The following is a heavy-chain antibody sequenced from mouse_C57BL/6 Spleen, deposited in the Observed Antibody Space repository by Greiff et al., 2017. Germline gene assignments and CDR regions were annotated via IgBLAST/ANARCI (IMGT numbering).Heavy chain of an antibody. D-gene: IGHD2-4*01. CDR1: GYTFTSYW. CDR2: IYPGNSDT. CDR3: RRYDYDDPYYYAMDY. V-gene: IGHV1-5*01. Sequence: EVQLQQSGTVLARPGASVKMSCKTSGYTFTSYWMHWVKQRPGQGLEWIGAIYPGNSDTSYNQKFKGKAKLTAVTSASTAYMELSSLTNEDSAVYYCRRYDYDDPYYYAMDYWGQGTSVTVSS. J-gene: IGHJ4*01.